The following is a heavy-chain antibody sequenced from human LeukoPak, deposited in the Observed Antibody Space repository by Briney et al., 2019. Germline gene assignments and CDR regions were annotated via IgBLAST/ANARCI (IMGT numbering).Heavy chain of an antibody. CDR1: GFTFSGYW. Sequence: GGSLRLSCVASGFTFSGYWMSWVRQTPEKGLEWVANIKQDGYEKYYVDSVKGRFTISRDNAKNSLYLQMNSLRADDTAVYYCARDKIVGPTTLDYWGRGTLVTVSS. CDR3: ARDKIVGPTTLDY. CDR2: IKQDGYEK. D-gene: IGHD1-26*01. V-gene: IGHV3-7*01. J-gene: IGHJ4*02.